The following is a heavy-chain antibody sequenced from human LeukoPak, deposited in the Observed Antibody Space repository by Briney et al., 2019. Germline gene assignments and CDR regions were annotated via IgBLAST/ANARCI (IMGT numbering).Heavy chain of an antibody. D-gene: IGHD3-22*01. V-gene: IGHV3-23*01. Sequence: GSLRLSCAASEFTFNHYAMSWVRQTPGKGLEWVSSISGGGGSTYYADSVKGRFTISRDNSKNTLFLQMSSLTAGDTAVYYCAKSAYYNSSGFYREYYFEHWGQGTLVTVSS. CDR3: AKSAYYNSSGFYREYYFEH. J-gene: IGHJ4*02. CDR1: EFTFNHYA. CDR2: ISGGGGST.